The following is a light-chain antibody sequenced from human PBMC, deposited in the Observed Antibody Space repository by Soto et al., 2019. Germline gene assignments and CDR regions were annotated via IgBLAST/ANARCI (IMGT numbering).Light chain of an antibody. J-gene: IGKJ5*01. Sequence: DIQMTQSPSSVYASVGDRVTITCRASQDISTWLAWYQQKPGKDPNLLIYVASSLQSGVTSRFSGSGSGTDFTLTISSLQPEDFATYYCQPSYSNTITVGPVTRVEIK. V-gene: IGKV1-12*01. CDR1: QDISTW. CDR2: VAS. CDR3: QPSYSNTIT.